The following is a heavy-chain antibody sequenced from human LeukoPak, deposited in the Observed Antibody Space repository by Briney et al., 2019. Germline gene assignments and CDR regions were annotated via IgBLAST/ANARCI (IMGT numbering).Heavy chain of an antibody. CDR3: ARIIGISGTYPTDY. D-gene: IGHD1-26*01. CDR1: GFTFDDYG. V-gene: IGHV3-21*06. Sequence: PGGSLRLSCAASGFTFDDYGMSWVRQAPGKGLELVSSISSTSTYIYYADSMKGRFIISRDNARNSLYLEMNSLRAEDTAVYYCARIIGISGTYPTDYWGQGTLVTVFS. CDR2: ISSTSTYI. J-gene: IGHJ4*02.